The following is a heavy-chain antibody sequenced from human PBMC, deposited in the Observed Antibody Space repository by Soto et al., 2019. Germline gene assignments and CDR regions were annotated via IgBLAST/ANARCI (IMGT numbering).Heavy chain of an antibody. CDR3: ARASIRGVTSSP. CDR1: GYTFTSYG. V-gene: IGHV1-18*04. D-gene: IGHD3-10*01. Sequence: ASVKVSCKASGYTFTSYGISWVRQAPGQGLEWVGWINGFSSNTHYAENLQGRVTMTTDTVTSTAYMELRSLRSDDTAMYYCARASIRGVTSSPWGQGTLVTVSS. CDR2: INGFSSNT. J-gene: IGHJ5*02.